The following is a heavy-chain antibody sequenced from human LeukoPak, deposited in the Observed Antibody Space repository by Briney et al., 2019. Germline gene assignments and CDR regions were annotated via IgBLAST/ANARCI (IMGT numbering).Heavy chain of an antibody. CDR1: GFTFSSYA. Sequence: PGGSLRLSCAASGFTFSSYAMSWVRQAPGKGLEWVSAISGSGGITYSADSVKGRFTISRDNSKNPLYLQMNSLRAEDTAVYYCAKSPYCTGGVCYISGAFDIWGQGRMVSVCS. CDR2: ISGSGGIT. V-gene: IGHV3-23*01. CDR3: AKSPYCTGGVCYISGAFDI. J-gene: IGHJ3*02. D-gene: IGHD2-8*02.